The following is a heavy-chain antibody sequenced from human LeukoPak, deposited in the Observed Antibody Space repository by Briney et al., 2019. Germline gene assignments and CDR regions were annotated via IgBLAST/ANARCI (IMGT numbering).Heavy chain of an antibody. CDR2: IYTSGST. D-gene: IGHD4-23*01. CDR1: GGSISSGSYY. CDR3: ARTDYGGNSEVYYMDV. V-gene: IGHV4-61*02. Sequence: SETLSLTCTVSGGSISSGSYYWSWIRQPAGKGLEWIGRIYTSGSTNYNPSLKSRVTISVDTSKNQFSLKLSSVTAADTAVYYCARTDYGGNSEVYYMDVWGKGTTVTVSS. J-gene: IGHJ6*03.